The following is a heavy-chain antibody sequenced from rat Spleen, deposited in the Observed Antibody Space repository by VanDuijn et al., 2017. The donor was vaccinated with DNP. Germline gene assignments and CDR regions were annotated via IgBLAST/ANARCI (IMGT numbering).Heavy chain of an antibody. V-gene: IGHV5-25*01. J-gene: IGHJ2*01. CDR2: ITSSGRNT. CDR3: TRGEDYGSYHFDT. CDR1: GFTFSDYH. Sequence: EVQLVESGGGLVQPGRSLKFSCAASGFTFSDYHMAWIRQVPGKGLEWVASITSSGRNTYYPDSVKGRFTISRDNAQNTLTLHMSKLGSEDTAIYYCTRGEDYGSYHFDTWGQGVMVTVSS. D-gene: IGHD1-3*01.